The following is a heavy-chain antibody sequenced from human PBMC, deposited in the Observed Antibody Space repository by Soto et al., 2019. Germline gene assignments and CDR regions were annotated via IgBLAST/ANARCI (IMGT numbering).Heavy chain of an antibody. CDR3: ESDRDSNWYPYNDK. CDR1: GFIFSNYF. CDR2: IKQDGSAK. D-gene: IGHD6-13*01. Sequence: EVQMVESGGGLVQPGGSLRLSCAASGFIFSNYFMSWVRQAPGKGLEWVANIKQDGSAKYYVDSVKGRFTISRDNAKNSLFLQMESLRAEDTAIYYCESDRDSNWYPYNDKWGQGTLVTVSS. J-gene: IGHJ4*02. V-gene: IGHV3-7*03.